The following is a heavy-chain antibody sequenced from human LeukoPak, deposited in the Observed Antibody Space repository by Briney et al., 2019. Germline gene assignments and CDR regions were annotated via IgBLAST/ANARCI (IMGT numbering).Heavy chain of an antibody. D-gene: IGHD6-19*01. J-gene: IGHJ6*03. V-gene: IGHV1-18*01. CDR2: ISAYNGNT. CDR1: GYTFTSYG. Sequence: ASVKVSCKASGYTFTSYGTSWVRQAPGQGLEWMGWISAYNGNTNYAQKLQGRVTMTTDTSTSTAYMELGSLRSDDTAVYYCARGVVAVAGTSYYYYYYMDVWGKGTTVTVSS. CDR3: ARGVVAVAGTSYYYYYYMDV.